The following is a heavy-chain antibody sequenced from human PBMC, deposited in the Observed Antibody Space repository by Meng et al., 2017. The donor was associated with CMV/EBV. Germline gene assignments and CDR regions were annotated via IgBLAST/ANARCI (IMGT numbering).Heavy chain of an antibody. CDR1: GGSISSSSYY. CDR3: ARGVSGYCSSTSCYYYYGMDV. D-gene: IGHD2-2*01. Sequence: SETLSLTCTVSGGSISSSSYYWGWIRQPPGKGLEWIGEINHSGSTNYNPSLKSRVTISVDTSKNQFSLKLSSVTAADTAVYYCARGVSGYCSSTSCYYYYGMDVWGQGTTVTVSS. J-gene: IGHJ6*02. CDR2: INHSGST. V-gene: IGHV4-39*07.